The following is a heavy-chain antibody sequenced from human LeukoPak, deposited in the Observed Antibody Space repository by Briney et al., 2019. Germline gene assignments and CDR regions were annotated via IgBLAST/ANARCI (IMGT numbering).Heavy chain of an antibody. V-gene: IGHV3-23*01. CDR3: AKDQGSVYDVSHDY. Sequence: PGGALRLSCAASGFTFKDYAMGWVRQTPGKGLEWVSGIRYNGANAYYADSVKGRFTISRDNSKNTLYLQMNSLRAEDTAVYYCAKDQGSVYDVSHDYWGQGTLVTVSS. D-gene: IGHD1-14*01. CDR2: IRYNGANA. CDR1: GFTFKDYA. J-gene: IGHJ4*02.